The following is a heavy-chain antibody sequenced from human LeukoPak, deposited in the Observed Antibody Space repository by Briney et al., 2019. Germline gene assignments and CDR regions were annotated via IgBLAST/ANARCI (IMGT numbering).Heavy chain of an antibody. CDR3: AREPDYGDYVRYFDY. J-gene: IGHJ4*02. V-gene: IGHV3-21*01. CDR1: GFTFSSYS. CDR2: ISSSSSYI. D-gene: IGHD4-17*01. Sequence: GGPLRLSCAASGFTFSSYSMNWVRQAPGKGLEWVLSISSSSSYIYYADSVKGRFTISRDNAKNSLYLQMNSLRAEDTAVYYCAREPDYGDYVRYFDYWGQGTLVTVSS.